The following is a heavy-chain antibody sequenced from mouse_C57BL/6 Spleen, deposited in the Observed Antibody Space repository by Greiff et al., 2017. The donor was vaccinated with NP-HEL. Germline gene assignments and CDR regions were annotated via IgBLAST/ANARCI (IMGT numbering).Heavy chain of an antibody. CDR2: IYPGSGNT. V-gene: IGHV1-76*01. CDR3: ARSHYYGSSYAMDY. CDR1: GYTFTDYY. J-gene: IGHJ4*01. Sequence: VKVVESGAELVRPGASVKLSCKASGYTFTDYYINWVKQRPGQGLEWIARIYPGSGNTYYNEKFKGKATLTAEKSSSTAYMQLSSLTSEDSAVYFCARSHYYGSSYAMDYWGQGTSVTVSS. D-gene: IGHD1-1*01.